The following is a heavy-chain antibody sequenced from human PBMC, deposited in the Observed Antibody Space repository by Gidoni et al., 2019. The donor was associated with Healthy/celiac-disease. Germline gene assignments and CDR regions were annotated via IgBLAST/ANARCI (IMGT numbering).Heavy chain of an antibody. Sequence: QVQLVESGGGVVQPGRSLRLSCAASGFTFSSYGMHWVRQAPGKGLEWVAVISYDGSNKYYADSVKGRFTISRDNSKNTLYLQMNSLRAEDTAVYYCAKGDYVWGSYGSYFDYWGQGTLVTVSS. CDR2: ISYDGSNK. D-gene: IGHD3-16*01. V-gene: IGHV3-30*18. CDR3: AKGDYVWGSYGSYFDY. J-gene: IGHJ4*02. CDR1: GFTFSSYG.